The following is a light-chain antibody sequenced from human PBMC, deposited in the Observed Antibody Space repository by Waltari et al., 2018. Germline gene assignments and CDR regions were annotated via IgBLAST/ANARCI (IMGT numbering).Light chain of an antibody. CDR1: GSDVGSYVY. V-gene: IGLV2-14*03. CDR2: DVS. Sequence: QSALTQPASVSGSPGQSITISCTGTGSDVGSYVYVSWYQQHPGKGPKLMIFDVSNRPSGVSNHFSVSKSGNTASLTISGLQAEDEADYYCSSYTSSGTVIFGGGTKLTVL. J-gene: IGLJ2*01. CDR3: SSYTSSGTVI.